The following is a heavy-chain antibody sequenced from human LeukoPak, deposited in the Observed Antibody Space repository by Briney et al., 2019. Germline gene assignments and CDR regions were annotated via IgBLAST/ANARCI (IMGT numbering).Heavy chain of an antibody. J-gene: IGHJ4*02. Sequence: SETLSLTCSVSGGAISSYYWSWIRRPAGKGLEWIGRIYTSGSTNYNPSLKSRVTMSVDTSKNQFSLKVTSVTAADTAVYYCARQNGMGLFSLPGGQGILVTVSS. CDR3: ARQNGMGLFSLP. CDR1: GGAISSYY. D-gene: IGHD2-8*01. CDR2: IYTSGST. V-gene: IGHV4-4*07.